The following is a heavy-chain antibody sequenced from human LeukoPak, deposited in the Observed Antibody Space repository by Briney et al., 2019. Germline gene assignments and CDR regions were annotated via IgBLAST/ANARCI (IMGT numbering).Heavy chain of an antibody. CDR1: GCTFSSYA. CDR2: IIPIFGTA. V-gene: IGHV1-69*13. CDR3: ARAPITMVRGVIITRFDY. Sequence: SVKVSCKASGCTFSSYAISWVRQAPGQGLEWMGGIIPIFGTANYAQKFQGRVTITADESTSTAYMELSSLRSEDTAVYYCARAPITMVRGVIITRFDYWGQGTLVTVSS. J-gene: IGHJ4*02. D-gene: IGHD3-10*01.